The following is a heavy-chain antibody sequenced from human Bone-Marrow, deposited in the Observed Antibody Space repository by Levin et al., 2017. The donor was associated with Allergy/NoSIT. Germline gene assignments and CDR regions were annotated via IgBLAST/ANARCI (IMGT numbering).Heavy chain of an antibody. V-gene: IGHV1-18*04. D-gene: IGHD3-3*01. CDR2: ISVYNGNT. CDR1: GYSFTKSG. J-gene: IGHJ6*02. Sequence: ASVKVSCKASGYSFTKSGISWVRQAPGQGPEWMGWISVYNGNTNFAQKFQCRVTMTTDTSTSTPYMELRSLRSVDTAVYFCSREIEYYDYWRRGGNTTSYKGLEVWGQGTTVIVAS. CDR3: SREIEYYDYWRRGGNTTSYKGLEV.